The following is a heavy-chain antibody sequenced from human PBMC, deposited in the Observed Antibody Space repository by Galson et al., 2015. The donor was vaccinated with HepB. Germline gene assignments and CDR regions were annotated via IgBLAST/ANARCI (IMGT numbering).Heavy chain of an antibody. Sequence: SVKVSCKASGYTFTSYAMNWVRQAPGQGLEWMGWINTNTGNPTYAQGFTGRFVFSLDTSVSTAYLQISSLKAEDTAVYYCAREGYDSSGYYIDAFDIWGQGTMVTVSS. CDR2: INTNTGNP. CDR3: AREGYDSSGYYIDAFDI. D-gene: IGHD3-22*01. CDR1: GYTFTSYA. V-gene: IGHV7-4-1*02. J-gene: IGHJ3*02.